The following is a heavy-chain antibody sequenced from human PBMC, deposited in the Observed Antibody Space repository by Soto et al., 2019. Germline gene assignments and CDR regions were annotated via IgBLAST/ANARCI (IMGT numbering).Heavy chain of an antibody. J-gene: IGHJ5*01. V-gene: IGHV1-2*02. Sequence: ASVKVSCKASGGTVSSYAISWVRHAPGQGLEWMGWLDPNTGRTNYAQKFKCRVTMTSDTSISTAYMELSRLTSEDSAVYYCGPDGVAILSPDLGHWLDSWGQVTLVTVSS. CDR1: GGTVSSYA. CDR2: LDPNTGRT. D-gene: IGHD2-2*02. CDR3: GPDGVAILSPDLGHWLDS.